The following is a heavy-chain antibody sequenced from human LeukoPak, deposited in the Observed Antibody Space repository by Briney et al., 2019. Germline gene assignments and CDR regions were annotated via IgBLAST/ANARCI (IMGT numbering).Heavy chain of an antibody. CDR2: ISYDGSNK. D-gene: IGHD5-12*01. Sequence: GRSLTLSCAASGFTFSGYVMHWVRLVPGKGLEWVAVISYDGSNKYYVDSVKGRFTISRDNSKNTLDLQVNSLRPEDTAVYYCARESYSGYVRNGMDVWGQGTTVTVSS. V-gene: IGHV3-30*03. CDR3: ARESYSGYVRNGMDV. J-gene: IGHJ6*02. CDR1: GFTFSGYV.